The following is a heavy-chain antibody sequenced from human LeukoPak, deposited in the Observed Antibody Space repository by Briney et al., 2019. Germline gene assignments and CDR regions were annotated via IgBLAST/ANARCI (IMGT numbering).Heavy chain of an antibody. J-gene: IGHJ4*02. V-gene: IGHV3-48*04. CDR2: ISSSSSTI. CDR1: GFTFSSYS. CDR3: ASVDTAMVTFYLDY. Sequence: GGSLRLSCAASGFTFSSYSMNWVRQAPGKGLEWVSYISSSSSTIYYADSVKGRFTISRDNAKNSLHLQMNSLRAEDTAVYYCASVDTAMVTFYLDYWGQGTLVTVSS. D-gene: IGHD5-18*01.